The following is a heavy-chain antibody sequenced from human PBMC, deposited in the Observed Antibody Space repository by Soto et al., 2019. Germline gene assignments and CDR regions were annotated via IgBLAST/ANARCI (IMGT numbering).Heavy chain of an antibody. D-gene: IGHD3-16*02. CDR2: IYYSGST. CDR3: ARVDGRDRSYPWSNGMDV. Sequence: SETLSLTCAVSGGSISSGGYSWSWIRQPPGKGLEWIGYIYYSGSTKYNPSLKSRVTISVDTSKNRFSLRLSSVTAADTAVYYCARVDGRDRSYPWSNGMDVWGQGTTVTVSS. V-gene: IGHV4-61*08. CDR1: GGSISSGGYS. J-gene: IGHJ6*02.